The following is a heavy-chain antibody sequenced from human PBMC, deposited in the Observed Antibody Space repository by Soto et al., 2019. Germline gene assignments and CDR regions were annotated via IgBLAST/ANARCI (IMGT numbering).Heavy chain of an antibody. V-gene: IGHV4-31*03. J-gene: IGHJ4*02. D-gene: IGHD2-2*01. CDR3: ARGGGSTKVDY. Sequence: QVQLQESGPGLVKPSQTLSLTCTVSGGSITSSGYYWSWIRQHPGEGLEWIGFTSNSGSTSYNPSPRSRVTRSVAPSSNRFSLNLKSVNAAATAVSYCARGGGSTKVDYWGQGTLVTVSP. CDR1: GGSITSSGYY. CDR2: TSNSGST.